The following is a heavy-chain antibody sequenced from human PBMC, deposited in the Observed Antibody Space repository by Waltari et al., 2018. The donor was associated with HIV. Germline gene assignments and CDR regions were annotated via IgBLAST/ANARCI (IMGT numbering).Heavy chain of an antibody. J-gene: IGHJ4*02. CDR1: GFTFSGYR. V-gene: IGHV3-7*01. D-gene: IGHD6-19*01. CDR3: ARDYASSVAGTGY. Sequence: EVQLVESGGGLVQPGGSLSLSCAASGFTFSGYRMSWVRQAPGKGLEWVANINQDGGDKYYVESVKGRFTISRDNAKNSLYLQMNSLRAEDTALYYCARDYASSVAGTGYWGQGTLVTVSS. CDR2: INQDGGDK.